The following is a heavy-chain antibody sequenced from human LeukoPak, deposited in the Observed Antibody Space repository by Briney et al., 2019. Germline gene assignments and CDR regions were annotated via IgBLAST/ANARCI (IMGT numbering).Heavy chain of an antibody. Sequence: GGSLRLSCAASGFTFSSYAMSWVRQAPGKGLEWVSAISGSGGSTYYADSVKGRFTISRDNPKNTLYLQMNSLRAEDTAVYYCAKVDHGGEYFDYWGQGTLVTVSS. J-gene: IGHJ4*02. CDR2: ISGSGGST. CDR1: GFTFSSYA. CDR3: AKVDHGGEYFDY. V-gene: IGHV3-23*01. D-gene: IGHD2-21*01.